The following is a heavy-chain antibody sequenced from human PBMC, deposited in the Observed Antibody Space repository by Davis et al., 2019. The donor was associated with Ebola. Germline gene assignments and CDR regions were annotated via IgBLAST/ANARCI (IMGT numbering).Heavy chain of an antibody. Sequence: GESLKISCAASGFTFSNYGMTWVRQAPGKGLEWVSSLSGRGDATYHADSVKGRSTISRDNSKNALYLQMNRLRVEDTATYYCAKDMDSGFWGRDFDYWGQGTLVTVSS. CDR3: AKDMDSGFWGRDFDY. D-gene: IGHD3-10*01. CDR2: LSGRGDAT. V-gene: IGHV3-23*01. J-gene: IGHJ4*02. CDR1: GFTFSNYG.